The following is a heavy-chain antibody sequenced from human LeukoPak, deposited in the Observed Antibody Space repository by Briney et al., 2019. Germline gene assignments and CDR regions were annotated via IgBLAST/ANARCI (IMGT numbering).Heavy chain of an antibody. CDR2: ISGSGGST. D-gene: IGHD1-26*01. V-gene: IGHV3-23*01. Sequence: GGSLRLSCAASGFPFSSYAMSWVRQAPGKGLEWVSAISGSGGSTYYADSVKGRFTISRDNSKNTLYLQMNSLRAEDTAVYYCAKDRGRVGWFDPWGQGTLVTVSS. CDR3: AKDRGRVGWFDP. CDR1: GFPFSSYA. J-gene: IGHJ5*02.